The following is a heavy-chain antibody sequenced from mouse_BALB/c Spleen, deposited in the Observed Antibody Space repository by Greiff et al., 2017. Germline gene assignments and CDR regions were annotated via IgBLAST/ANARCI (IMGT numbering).Heavy chain of an antibody. V-gene: IGHV1-80*01. CDR1: GYAFSSYW. Sequence: VQLQESGAELVRPGSSVKISCKASGYAFSSYWMNWVKQRPGQGLEWIGQLYPGDGDTNYNGKFKGKATLTADKSSSTAYMQLSSLTSEDSAVYFCARLVGFYWYFDVWGAGTTVTVSS. D-gene: IGHD1-1*02. J-gene: IGHJ1*01. CDR2: LYPGDGDT. CDR3: ARLVGFYWYFDV.